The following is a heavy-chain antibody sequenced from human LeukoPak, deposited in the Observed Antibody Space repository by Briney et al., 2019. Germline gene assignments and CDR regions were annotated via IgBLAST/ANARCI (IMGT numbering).Heavy chain of an antibody. V-gene: IGHV4-4*02. CDR1: GGSISSSNW. D-gene: IGHD3-9*01. CDR3: ARDIPTGYYDY. J-gene: IGHJ4*02. CDR2: IYHSGST. Sequence: PSGTLSLTCAVSGGSISSSNWWRWIRQPPGKGLEWIGEIYHSGSTNYNPSLKSRVTISVDKSKNQFSLKLRSVTAADTAIYYCARDIPTGYYDYWGQGTLVTVSS.